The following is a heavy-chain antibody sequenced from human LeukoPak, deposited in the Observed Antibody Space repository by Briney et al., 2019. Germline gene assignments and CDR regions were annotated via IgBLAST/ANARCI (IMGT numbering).Heavy chain of an antibody. J-gene: IGHJ4*02. CDR2: IYYTGST. CDR1: GGSISSSSYY. Sequence: SETLSLTCTVSGGSISSSSYYWGWIRQPPRKGLEWIGSIYYTGSTYYNPSLKSRVTISVDTSKSQFSLKVNSVTAADTAVYYCARSIFNTGWFFDYWGQGTLVTVSS. D-gene: IGHD6-19*01. V-gene: IGHV4-39*01. CDR3: ARSIFNTGWFFDY.